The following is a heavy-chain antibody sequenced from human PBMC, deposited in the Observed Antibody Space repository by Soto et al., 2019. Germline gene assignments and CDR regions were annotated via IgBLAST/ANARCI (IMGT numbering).Heavy chain of an antibody. CDR2: VIPTLATA. CDR1: GGPFNNHA. J-gene: IGHJ3*02. CDR3: ASDYGEIDAFDI. D-gene: IGHD4-17*01. Sequence: QVQLVQSGAEVKKPGSSVKVSCKTSGGPFNNHAINWVRQAPGQGLKWVGLVIPTLATADYAQKFQGRVTMTADEVTNTAYMELSSLRSDDTGVYYCASDYGEIDAFDIWGQGTLVTVSS. V-gene: IGHV1-69*01.